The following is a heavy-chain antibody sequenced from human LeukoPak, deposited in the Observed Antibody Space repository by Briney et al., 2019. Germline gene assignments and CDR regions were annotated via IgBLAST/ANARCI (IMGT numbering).Heavy chain of an antibody. V-gene: IGHV4-31*03. CDR3: AQSLASRTSYYYYYMDV. J-gene: IGHJ6*03. CDR1: GGSISSGGYY. CDR2: IYYSGST. D-gene: IGHD2-15*01. Sequence: SETLSLTCTVSGGSISSGGYYWSWIRQHPGKGLEWIWYIYYSGSTYYNPSLQSRVTISVDTSKNQFSLKLSSVTAADTAVYYCAQSLASRTSYYYYYMDVWGKGTTVTVSS.